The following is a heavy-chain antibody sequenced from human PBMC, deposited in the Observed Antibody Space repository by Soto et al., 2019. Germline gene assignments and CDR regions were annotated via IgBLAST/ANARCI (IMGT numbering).Heavy chain of an antibody. V-gene: IGHV1-3*01. CDR2: INAGNGNT. CDR3: ARGDIVVVPAAPPVIDY. D-gene: IGHD2-2*01. CDR1: GYTFTSYA. Sequence: QVQLVQSGAEVKKPGASLKVSCKASGYTFTSYAMHWVRQAPGQRLEWMGWINAGNGNTKYSQKFQGRVTITRDTSASPAYMDLSSLRSEDTAVYYCARGDIVVVPAAPPVIDYWGQGTLVTVSS. J-gene: IGHJ4*02.